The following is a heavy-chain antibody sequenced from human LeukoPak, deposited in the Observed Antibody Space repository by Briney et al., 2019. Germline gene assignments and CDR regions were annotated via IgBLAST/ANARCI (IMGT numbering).Heavy chain of an antibody. CDR3: ALLGSPNIEVAGKISGFDI. D-gene: IGHD6-19*01. J-gene: IGHJ3*02. Sequence: GASVKVSCKASGYAFTSYGISWVRQAPGQGLEWMGWISAYNGNTNYAQKLQGRVTMTTDTSTSTAYMELRSLRSDDTAVYYCALLGSPNIEVAGKISGFDIWGQGTRVTVSS. CDR1: GYAFTSYG. CDR2: ISAYNGNT. V-gene: IGHV1-18*01.